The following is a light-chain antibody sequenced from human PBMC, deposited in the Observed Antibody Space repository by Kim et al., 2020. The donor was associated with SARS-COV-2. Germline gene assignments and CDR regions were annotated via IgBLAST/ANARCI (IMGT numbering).Light chain of an antibody. J-gene: IGKJ1*01. CDR1: QSVTSSY. Sequence: LSPGDRSTLAGRGSQSVTSSYFGWYQQKPGQAPRLLIYDTSSRATGIPDRVSGSGSGTDFTLTISRLEPEDFAVYYCQQYSSSQTFGQGTKVDIK. CDR2: DTS. CDR3: QQYSSSQT. V-gene: IGKV3-20*01.